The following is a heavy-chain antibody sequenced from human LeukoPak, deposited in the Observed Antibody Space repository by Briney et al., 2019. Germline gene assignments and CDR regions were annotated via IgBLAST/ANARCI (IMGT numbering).Heavy chain of an antibody. CDR1: GITFSDYY. J-gene: IGHJ4*02. CDR2: ISSSGSTI. V-gene: IGHV3-11*01. Sequence: GGSLRLSCAASGITFSDYYMSWIRQAPGKGLEWVSYISSSGSTIYYADSVKGRFTISRDNAKNSLYLQMNSLRAEDTAVYYCAKDDGIAVAGTPSGWGQGTLVTVSS. D-gene: IGHD6-19*01. CDR3: AKDDGIAVAGTPSG.